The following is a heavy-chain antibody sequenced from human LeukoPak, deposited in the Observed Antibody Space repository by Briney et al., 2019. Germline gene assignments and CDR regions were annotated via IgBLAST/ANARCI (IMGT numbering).Heavy chain of an antibody. J-gene: IGHJ4*02. D-gene: IGHD3-10*01. V-gene: IGHV4-59*01. CDR2: IYYSGST. CDR3: AKVHYGSGSFFDY. CDR1: GGSISSYY. Sequence: QPSETLSLTCTVSGGSISSYYWSWIRQPPGKGLEWIGYIYYSGSTNYNPSLKSRVTISVDTSKNQFSLKLSSVTAADTAVYYCAKVHYGSGSFFDYWGQGTLVTVSS.